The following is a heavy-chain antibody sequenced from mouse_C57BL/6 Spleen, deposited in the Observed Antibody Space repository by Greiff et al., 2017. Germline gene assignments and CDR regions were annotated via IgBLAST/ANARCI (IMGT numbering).Heavy chain of an antibody. CDR1: GYTFTDYY. V-gene: IGHV1-26*01. J-gene: IGHJ3*01. D-gene: IGHD2-12*01. CDR3: ARYWLYDVAWVAY. CDR2: ISPNNGGT. Sequence: EVQLQQSGPELVKPGASVKISCKASGYTFTDYYMNWVKQSHGNSLEWIGDISPNNGGTSYNQKFKGKATFTVDQSSSTAYMELRSLTAEDSACYYCARYWLYDVAWVAYWGQGTLVTVSA.